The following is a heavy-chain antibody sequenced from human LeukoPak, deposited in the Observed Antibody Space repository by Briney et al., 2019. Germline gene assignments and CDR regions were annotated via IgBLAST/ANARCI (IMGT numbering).Heavy chain of an antibody. J-gene: IGHJ4*02. Sequence: GGSLSLSCAASGFPFGAYWMSWFRQAPGKGPEWVASIKDDGSAQFYVDSLEGRFTISRDNAKNTPYLQMDTMRVEDTAVYYCARHIVGEQNFDYWSQGTLVTVSS. V-gene: IGHV3-7*01. CDR3: ARHIVGEQNFDY. CDR1: GFPFGAYW. D-gene: IGHD3-16*02. CDR2: IKDDGSAQ.